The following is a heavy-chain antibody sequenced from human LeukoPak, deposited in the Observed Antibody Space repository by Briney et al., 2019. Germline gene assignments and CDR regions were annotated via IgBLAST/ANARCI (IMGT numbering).Heavy chain of an antibody. D-gene: IGHD3-9*01. CDR3: AKDYFDWLSFVR. CDR1: GFTFSSYA. CDR2: ISYDGSNK. Sequence: PGGSLRLSCAASGFTFSSYAMHWVRQAPGKGLEWVAVISYDGSNKYYADSVKGRFTISRDNSKNTLYLQMNSLRAEDTAVYYCAKDYFDWLSFVRWGQGTLVTVSS. V-gene: IGHV3-30*04. J-gene: IGHJ4*02.